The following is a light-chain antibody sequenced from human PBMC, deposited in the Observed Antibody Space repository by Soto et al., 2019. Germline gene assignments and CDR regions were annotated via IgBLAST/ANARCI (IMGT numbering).Light chain of an antibody. Sequence: DIQMTQSPSSVSASVGDRVTITCRARQGIGIYLAWYQQKPGKAPKLLIYAASTLQSGVPSRFRGSGSGTDFSLTISSLQPEDFATYFCQQANSLPYTFGQGTKLEIK. CDR3: QQANSLPYT. CDR1: QGIGIY. CDR2: AAS. V-gene: IGKV1-12*01. J-gene: IGKJ2*01.